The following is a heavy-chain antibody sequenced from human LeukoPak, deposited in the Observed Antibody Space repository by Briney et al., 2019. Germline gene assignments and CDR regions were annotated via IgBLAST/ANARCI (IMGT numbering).Heavy chain of an antibody. CDR1: GYSFTTYS. CDR3: ARDPPYSSSWPLFDY. V-gene: IGHV1-3*01. D-gene: IGHD6-13*01. J-gene: IGHJ4*02. CDR2: INVGNGNT. Sequence: ASVKVSCKTSGYSFTTYSIHWVRQAPGQGLEWMAWINVGNGNTKYSQKLQGRVTMTTDTSTSTAYMELRSLRSDDTAVYYCARDPPYSSSWPLFDYWGQGTLVTVSS.